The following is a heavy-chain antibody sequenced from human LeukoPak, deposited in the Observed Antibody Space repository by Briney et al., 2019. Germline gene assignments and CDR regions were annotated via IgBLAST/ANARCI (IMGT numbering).Heavy chain of an antibody. V-gene: IGHV2-70*11. D-gene: IGHD2-2*01. CDR2: IDWDDDK. J-gene: IGHJ3*02. CDR1: GFSLSTSGMC. Sequence: SGPTLVNPTQTLTLTCTFSGFSLSTSGMCVSWIRQPPGKALEWLARIDWDDDKYYSTSLKTRLTISKDTSKNQVVLTMTNMDPVDTATYYCARSLGYQLPYDAFDIWGQGTMVTVSS. CDR3: ARSLGYQLPYDAFDI.